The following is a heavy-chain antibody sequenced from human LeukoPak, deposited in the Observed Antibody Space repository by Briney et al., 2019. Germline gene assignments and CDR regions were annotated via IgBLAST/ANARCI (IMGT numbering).Heavy chain of an antibody. CDR3: ARDPYSGGYGAYYYYYMDV. J-gene: IGHJ6*03. CDR2: ITTSSSYM. D-gene: IGHD6-19*01. Sequence: GALRLSCAASGFTFSAYNMNWVRRTPGKGLEWVSSITTSSSYMFYADSVRGRFTISRDNAENSLYLQMNSLRDEDTAVYYCARDPYSGGYGAYYYYYMDVWGKGTTVTVSS. V-gene: IGHV3-21*01. CDR1: GFTFSAYN.